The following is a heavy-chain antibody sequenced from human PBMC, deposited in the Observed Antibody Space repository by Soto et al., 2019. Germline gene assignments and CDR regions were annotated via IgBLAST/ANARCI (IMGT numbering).Heavy chain of an antibody. V-gene: IGHV3-23*01. D-gene: IGHD4-17*01. CDR2: INSGGRT. Sequence: EVQLLESGGGLVRPGGSLRLSCAASGFTFSSYTMNWVRQAPGKGLEWVSGINSGGRTYYADSVKGRFTISRDDSKNTLYLQIISLRAEDTAVYYCAKDLRPDGVWDFDYWGQGTLVTVSS. J-gene: IGHJ4*02. CDR1: GFTFSSYT. CDR3: AKDLRPDGVWDFDY.